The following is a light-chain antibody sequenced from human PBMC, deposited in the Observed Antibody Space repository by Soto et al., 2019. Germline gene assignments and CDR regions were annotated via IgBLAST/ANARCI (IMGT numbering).Light chain of an antibody. J-gene: IGKJ1*01. CDR2: KAS. V-gene: IGKV1-5*03. Sequence: DIQITQSPSTMSGSVGERVTITPRPSQTISSWLAWYQQKPGKAPKLLIYKASTLKSGVPSRFSGTGSGTEFTLTISSLKHDDFATYYWQQYNSYSESFGQG. CDR1: QTISSW. CDR3: QQYNSYSES.